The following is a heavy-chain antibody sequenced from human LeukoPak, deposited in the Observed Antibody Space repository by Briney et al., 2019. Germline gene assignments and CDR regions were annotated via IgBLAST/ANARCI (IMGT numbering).Heavy chain of an antibody. CDR2: IIPIFGTA. Sequence: SVKVSCKASGYTFTGYYMHWVRQAPGQGLEWMGGIIPIFGTANYAQKFQGRVTITADESTSTAYMELSSLRSEDTAVYYCARTGVVVINQAFDYWGQGTLVTVSS. J-gene: IGHJ4*02. CDR1: GYTFTGYY. D-gene: IGHD3-22*01. V-gene: IGHV1-69*13. CDR3: ARTGVVVINQAFDY.